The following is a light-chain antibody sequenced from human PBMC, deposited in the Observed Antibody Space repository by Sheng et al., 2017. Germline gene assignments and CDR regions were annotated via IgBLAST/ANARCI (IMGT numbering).Light chain of an antibody. V-gene: IGLV1-51*01. CDR2: DDN. CDR3: QAWDSSTWV. CDR1: GSNIGNNH. J-gene: IGLJ3*02. Sequence: QSVLTQPPSVSAAPGQKVTISCSGSGSNIGNNHVSWYQHLPGRAPKLLIYDDNQRPSGIPERFSGSISGSTATLTISGTQTMDEADYYCQAWDSSTWVFGGGTKLSVL.